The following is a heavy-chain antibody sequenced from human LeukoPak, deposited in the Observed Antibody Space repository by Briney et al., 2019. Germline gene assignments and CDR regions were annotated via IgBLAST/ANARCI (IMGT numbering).Heavy chain of an antibody. CDR2: IKHDASEK. D-gene: IGHD5-12*01. V-gene: IGHV3-7*01. J-gene: IGHJ4*02. Sequence: GRSLRLSCAASGFTFSSYWMAWVRQTPGKGLEWVANIKHDASEKYYVDSVKGRFTISRDNAQNSFYLQMNSLRAEDTAVYYCARDRGSTGYDLYDDWGQGTLVTVSS. CDR3: ARDRGSTGYDLYDD. CDR1: GFTFSSYW.